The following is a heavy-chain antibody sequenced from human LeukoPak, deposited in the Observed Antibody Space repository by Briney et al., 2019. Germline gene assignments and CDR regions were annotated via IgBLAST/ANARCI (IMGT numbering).Heavy chain of an antibody. CDR2: INWDGGST. CDR3: AELGITMIGGV. CDR1: GFTFDDYG. V-gene: IGHV3-20*04. Sequence: GGSLRLSCAASGFTFDDYGMSWVRQAPGKGLEWVSGINWDGGSTGYADSVKGRFTISRDNAKNSLYLQMSSLRAEDTAVYYCAELGITMIGGVWGKGTTVTISS. D-gene: IGHD3-10*02. J-gene: IGHJ6*04.